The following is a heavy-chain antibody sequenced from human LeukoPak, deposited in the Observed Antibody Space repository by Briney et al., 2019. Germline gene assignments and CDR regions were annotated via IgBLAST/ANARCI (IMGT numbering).Heavy chain of an antibody. CDR3: AKDLVSPPALCSTSCYSGYYYGMDV. Sequence: GGSLRLSCAASGFTFSDYYMSWIRQAPGKGLEWVSYISSSGSTIYYADSVKGRFTISRDNAKNSLYLQMNSLRAEDTAVYYCAKDLVSPPALCSTSCYSGYYYGMDVWGQGTTVTVSS. J-gene: IGHJ6*02. V-gene: IGHV3-11*04. D-gene: IGHD2-2*01. CDR1: GFTFSDYY. CDR2: ISSSGSTI.